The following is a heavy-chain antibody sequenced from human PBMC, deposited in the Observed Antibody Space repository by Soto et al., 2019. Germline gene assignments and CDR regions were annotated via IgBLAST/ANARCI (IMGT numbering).Heavy chain of an antibody. CDR3: XKARIAARLPYSYGMDV. Sequence: PGGSLRLSCAASGFTFSSYGMHWFRQAPGKGLEWVAVISYDGSNKYYADSVKGRFTISRDNSKNTLYLQMNSLRAEDTAVYYCXKARIAARLPYSYGMDVWGQGTTVTVSS. CDR2: ISYDGSNK. J-gene: IGHJ6*02. V-gene: IGHV3-30*18. D-gene: IGHD6-6*01. CDR1: GFTFSSYG.